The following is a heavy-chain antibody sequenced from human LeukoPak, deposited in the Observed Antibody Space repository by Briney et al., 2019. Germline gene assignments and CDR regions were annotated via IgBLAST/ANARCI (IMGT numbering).Heavy chain of an antibody. V-gene: IGHV4-4*07. Sequence: PSETLSLTCTVSGASINSYYWSWIRQAAGKGLEWIGRIYTSGSTTYNPSLKSRVTTSVDTSKNQFSLKLSSVTAADTAVYYCATTGYCSGGSCYGEYFQHWGQGTLVTVSS. D-gene: IGHD2-15*01. CDR1: GASINSYY. CDR2: IYTSGST. J-gene: IGHJ1*01. CDR3: ATTGYCSGGSCYGEYFQH.